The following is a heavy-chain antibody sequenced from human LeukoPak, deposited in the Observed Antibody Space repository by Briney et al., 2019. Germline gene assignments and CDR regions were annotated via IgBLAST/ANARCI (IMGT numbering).Heavy chain of an antibody. D-gene: IGHD1-26*01. CDR3: ARGRSPRGYYYGMGV. CDR1: GFSFSSYV. V-gene: IGHV3-64*02. J-gene: IGHJ6*02. CDR2: ISSNGGET. Sequence: PGGSLRLSCAASGFSFSSYVMHWVRQAPGKGLEYVSAISSNGGETYYADSVKGRFTISRDNSKNALYLQMGSLRVEDMAVYYCARGRSPRGYYYGMGVWGQGTTVTVS.